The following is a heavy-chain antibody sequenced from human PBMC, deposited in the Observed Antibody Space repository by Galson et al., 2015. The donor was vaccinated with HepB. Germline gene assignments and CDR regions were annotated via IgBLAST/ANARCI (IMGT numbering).Heavy chain of an antibody. CDR2: ISSSGSTI. CDR3: ARVDIAMGLFDY. Sequence: SLRLSCAASGFTFSSYEMNWVRQAPGKGLEWVSYISSSGSTIYYADSVKGRFTISRDNAKNSLYLQMSSLRAEDTAVYYCARVDIAMGLFDYWGQGTLVTVSS. D-gene: IGHD5-18*01. V-gene: IGHV3-48*03. CDR1: GFTFSSYE. J-gene: IGHJ4*02.